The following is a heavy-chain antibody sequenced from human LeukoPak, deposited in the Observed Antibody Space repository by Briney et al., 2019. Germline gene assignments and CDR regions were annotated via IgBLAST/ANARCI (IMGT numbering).Heavy chain of an antibody. D-gene: IGHD3-10*01. V-gene: IGHV1-2*02. CDR2: INPNSGGT. J-gene: IGHJ3*02. Sequence: GASVKVSCKASGYTFTSYDINWVRQAPGQGLEWMGWINPNSGGTNYAQKFQGRVTMTRDTSISTAYMELSRLRSDDTAVYYCARDLWFGELPLNAFDIWGQGTMVTVSS. CDR3: ARDLWFGELPLNAFDI. CDR1: GYTFTSYD.